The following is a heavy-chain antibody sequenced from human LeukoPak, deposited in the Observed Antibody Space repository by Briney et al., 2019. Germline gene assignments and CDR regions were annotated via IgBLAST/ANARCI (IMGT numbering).Heavy chain of an antibody. CDR2: IQSDGSGT. CDR3: AKVLYSGYYYYMDV. Sequence: PGGSLRLSCTASGFVFSNYWMLWVRQAPGKGLEWVSLIQSDGSGTTYTDSMKGRFIISRDNAKNTLYLQMTSLRAEDTAVYYCAKVLYSGYYYYMDVWGKGTTVTVSS. V-gene: IGHV3-74*01. D-gene: IGHD2-15*01. CDR1: GFVFSNYW. J-gene: IGHJ6*03.